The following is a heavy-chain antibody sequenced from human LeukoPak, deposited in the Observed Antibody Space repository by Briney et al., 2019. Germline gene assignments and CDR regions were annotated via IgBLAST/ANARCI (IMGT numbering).Heavy chain of an antibody. V-gene: IGHV1-18*01. D-gene: IGHD1-14*01. J-gene: IGHJ5*02. CDR3: AKETPNTGWFDP. Sequence: GASVKVSCKASGYTFSSYGISWVRQAPGQGLDWMGWISANNGNTNYAQKLQGRVTLTRDTSTSTVYMELSSLRSEDTAIYYCAKETPNTGWFDPWGQGTLVTVSS. CDR1: GYTFSSYG. CDR2: ISANNGNT.